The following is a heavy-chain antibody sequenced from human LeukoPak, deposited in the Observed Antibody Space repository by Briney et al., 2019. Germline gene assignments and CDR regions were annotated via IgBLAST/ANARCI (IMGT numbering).Heavy chain of an antibody. CDR2: INPSSGGS. V-gene: IGHV1-46*01. CDR3: AREQQLIRGDY. CDR1: GYTFSYYY. Sequence: ASVKVSCKTSGYTFSYYYIHWVRQAPGQGLEWMGTINPSSGGSTYAQKFQGRVTMTTDTSTSTAYMELRSLRSDDTAVYYCAREQQLIRGDYWGQGTLVTVSS. J-gene: IGHJ4*02. D-gene: IGHD6-13*01.